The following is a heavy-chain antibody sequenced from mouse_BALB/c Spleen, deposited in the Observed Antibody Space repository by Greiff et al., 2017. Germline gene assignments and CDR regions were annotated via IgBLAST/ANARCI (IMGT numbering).Heavy chain of an antibody. Sequence: QVQLQQSGPELVRPGVSVKISCEGSGYTFTDYAMHWVKQSHAKSLEWIGVISTYYGNTNYNQKFKGKATMTVDKSSSTAYMELARLTSEDSAIYYCARNGNLDYWGQGTTLTVSS. CDR2: ISTYYGNT. CDR1: GYTFTDYA. V-gene: IGHV1-67*01. D-gene: IGHD2-1*01. CDR3: ARNGNLDY. J-gene: IGHJ2*01.